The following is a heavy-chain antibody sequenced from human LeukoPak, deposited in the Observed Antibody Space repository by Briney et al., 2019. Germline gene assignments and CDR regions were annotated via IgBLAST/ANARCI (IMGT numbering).Heavy chain of an antibody. D-gene: IGHD3-22*01. Sequence: ASVKVSCKASGYTFTNYGISWVRQAPGQGLEWMGWISAYNGNTNYAQKLQGRVTMTTDTSTSTAYMELRSLRSDDTAVYYCARSHRTYYYDASGYLSFRYFDYWGQGTLVTVPS. CDR2: ISAYNGNT. J-gene: IGHJ4*02. V-gene: IGHV1-18*01. CDR3: ARSHRTYYYDASGYLSFRYFDY. CDR1: GYTFTNYG.